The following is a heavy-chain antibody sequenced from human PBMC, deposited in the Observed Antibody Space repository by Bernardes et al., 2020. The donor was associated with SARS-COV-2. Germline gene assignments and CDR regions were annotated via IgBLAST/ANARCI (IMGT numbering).Heavy chain of an antibody. Sequence: SCAASGFTFDDSAMHWVRQAPGPGLAWVSGISWNSGSLGYADSVKGRFTISRDNAKNSLYLQMNSLRAEDTALYYCAKGEVGYYDSSGWPGWGQGTLVTGSS. J-gene: IGHJ4*02. CDR1: GFTFDDSA. D-gene: IGHD3-22*01. V-gene: IGHV3-9*01. CDR2: ISWNSGSL. CDR3: AKGEVGYYDSSGWPG.